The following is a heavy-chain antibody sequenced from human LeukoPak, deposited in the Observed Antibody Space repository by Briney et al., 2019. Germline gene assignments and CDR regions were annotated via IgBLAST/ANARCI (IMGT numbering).Heavy chain of an antibody. CDR1: GYTFTGYY. V-gene: IGHV1-2*02. D-gene: IGHD4-17*01. J-gene: IGHJ4*02. CDR3: ARDRYGDFYFDY. Sequence: GASVKVSCKASGYTFTGYYMHWVRQAPGQGLEWMGWINPNSGGTNYAQKFQGRVTMTRDTSIGTAYMELSRLRSDDTAVYYCARDRYGDFYFDYWGQGTLVTVSS. CDR2: INPNSGGT.